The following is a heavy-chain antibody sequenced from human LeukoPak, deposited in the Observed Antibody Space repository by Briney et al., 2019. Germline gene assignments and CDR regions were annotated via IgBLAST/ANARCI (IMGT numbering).Heavy chain of an antibody. V-gene: IGHV1-3*01. D-gene: IGHD3-9*01. CDR2: INAGNGNT. CDR1: GYTVTSYA. J-gene: IGHJ4*02. Sequence: ASVKVSCKASGYTVTSYAMHWVRQAPGQRLEWMGWINAGNGNTKYSQKFQGRVTITRDTSASTAYMELSSLRSEDTAVYYCARSLLPLRYFDWFRYYFDYWGQGTLVTVSS. CDR3: ARSLLPLRYFDWFRYYFDY.